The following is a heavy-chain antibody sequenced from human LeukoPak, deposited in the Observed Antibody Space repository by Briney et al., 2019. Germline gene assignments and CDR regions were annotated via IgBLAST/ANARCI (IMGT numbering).Heavy chain of an antibody. D-gene: IGHD4-17*01. CDR2: ISGSSGYI. Sequence: GGSLRLSCTASGFTFSHYYMTWVRQAPGKGLEWVSSISGSSGYIFYADSVKGRFTISRDNAKNSLYLQMNSLRAEDTAVYYCGRDLPTVTSIDYWGQGTLVTVSS. CDR3: GRDLPTVTSIDY. J-gene: IGHJ4*02. CDR1: GFTFSHYY. V-gene: IGHV3-21*06.